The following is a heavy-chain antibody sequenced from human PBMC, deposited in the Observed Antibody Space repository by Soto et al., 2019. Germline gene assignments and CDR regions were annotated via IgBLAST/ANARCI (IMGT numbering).Heavy chain of an antibody. V-gene: IGHV1-69*04. D-gene: IGHD3-9*01. CDR1: GGTFSSYT. J-gene: IGHJ5*02. Sequence: SVKVSCKASGGTFSSYTISWVRQAPGQGLEWMGRIIPILGIANYAQKFQGRVTITADKSTSTAYMELSSLRSEDTAVYYCARDYDILTGYYHNWFDPWGQGTLVTVSS. CDR3: ARDYDILTGYYHNWFDP. CDR2: IIPILGIA.